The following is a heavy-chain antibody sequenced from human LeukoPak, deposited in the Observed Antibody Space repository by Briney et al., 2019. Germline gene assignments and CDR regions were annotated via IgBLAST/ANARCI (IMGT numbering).Heavy chain of an antibody. CDR2: VNREGTTT. Sequence: PGGSLRLSCAASGFTFNTYWMHCVRQAPGKGLVWVARVNREGTTTAYADSVKGRFIISRDNSKNTLYLQMNNLRAEDTAVYYCARDSDLLLFDSWGQGTPVTVSS. CDR1: GFTFNTYW. CDR3: ARDSDLLLFDS. D-gene: IGHD3-10*01. V-gene: IGHV3-74*03. J-gene: IGHJ4*02.